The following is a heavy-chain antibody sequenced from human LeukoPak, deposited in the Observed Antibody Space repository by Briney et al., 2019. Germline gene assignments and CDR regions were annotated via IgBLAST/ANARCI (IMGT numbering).Heavy chain of an antibody. CDR2: MNPDSGAT. V-gene: IGHV1-8*01. Sequence: ASVKVSCKASGYTFTSYDINWVRQATGQGLEWMGWMNPDSGATGYEQKFQGRVTTTRDTSISTAYLELTSLTSEDTAVYYCAKSEMGGGVKFDYWGQGTLVTVSS. J-gene: IGHJ4*02. CDR1: GYTFTSYD. D-gene: IGHD3-16*01. CDR3: AKSEMGGGVKFDY.